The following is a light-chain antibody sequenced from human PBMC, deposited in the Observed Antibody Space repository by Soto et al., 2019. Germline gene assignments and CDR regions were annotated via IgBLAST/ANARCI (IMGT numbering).Light chain of an antibody. CDR1: SSNIGSNT. V-gene: IGLV1-44*01. Sequence: QSVLTQPPSASGTPGQRVTISCSGSSSNIGSNTVNWYQQLPGTAPKLLIYSNNQRPSGVPDRFSGSKSGTSDSLAISGLQSEDEADYYCAAWDDSLNGPNYVFGTGTKLTVL. CDR3: AAWDDSLNGPNYV. CDR2: SNN. J-gene: IGLJ1*01.